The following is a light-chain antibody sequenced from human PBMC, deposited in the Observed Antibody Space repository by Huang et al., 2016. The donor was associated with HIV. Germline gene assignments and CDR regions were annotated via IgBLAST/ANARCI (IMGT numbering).Light chain of an antibody. V-gene: IGKV3-11*01. CDR2: DAS. Sequence: EIVLTQSPATLSLSPGERATLSCRASQSVSSDLTWYQQKPGQSPRLLIYDASIRATGIPARFRGSGSGTDFTLTISSLEPEDFAVYYCQQRSNWPPVYTFGQGTKLEIK. J-gene: IGKJ2*01. CDR3: QQRSNWPPVYT. CDR1: QSVSSD.